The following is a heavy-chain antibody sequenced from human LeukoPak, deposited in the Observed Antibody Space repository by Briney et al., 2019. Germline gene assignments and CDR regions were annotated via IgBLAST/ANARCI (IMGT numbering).Heavy chain of an antibody. D-gene: IGHD5-24*01. CDR3: AKDAIHGDGYWEFDY. V-gene: IGHV3-23*01. Sequence: GGSLRLSCAASGFTFSGYAMSWVRQAPGKGLEWVSAISGSGGSTYYADSVKGRFTISRDNSKNTLYLQMNSLRAEDTAVYYCAKDAIHGDGYWEFDYWGQGTLVTVSS. CDR2: ISGSGGST. J-gene: IGHJ4*02. CDR1: GFTFSGYA.